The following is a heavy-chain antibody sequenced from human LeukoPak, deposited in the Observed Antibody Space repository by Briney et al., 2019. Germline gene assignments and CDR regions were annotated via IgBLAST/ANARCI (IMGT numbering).Heavy chain of an antibody. D-gene: IGHD3-16*01. J-gene: IGHJ4*02. Sequence: PGGSLRLSCAASGFTFSSNAMSWVRQAPGKGLEWVSAISGSGGSTYYADSVKGRFTISRDNSKNTLYLQMNSLRAEDTAVYYCAKAQLTFGGVINYFDYWGQGTLVTVSS. CDR1: GFTFSSNA. CDR3: AKAQLTFGGVINYFDY. CDR2: ISGSGGST. V-gene: IGHV3-23*01.